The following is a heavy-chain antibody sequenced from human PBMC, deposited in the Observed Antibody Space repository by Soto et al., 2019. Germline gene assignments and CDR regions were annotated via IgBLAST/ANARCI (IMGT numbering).Heavy chain of an antibody. CDR3: ARGVAGTDYFDF. D-gene: IGHD6-19*01. CDR1: GGSITHGDYY. CDR2: IYYSGST. Sequence: QVQLQESGPGLVKPSQTLSLTCTVSGGSITHGDYYWSWIRKLPGKDLEWIAYIYYSGSTYYNPSLKSQITISVGTPENQFALKLSSVTAADTAVYHCARGVAGTDYFDFWGQGALVTVSS. J-gene: IGHJ4*02. V-gene: IGHV4-31*01.